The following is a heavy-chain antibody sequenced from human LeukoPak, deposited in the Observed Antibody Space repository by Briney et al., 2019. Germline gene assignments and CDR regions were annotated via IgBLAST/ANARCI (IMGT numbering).Heavy chain of an antibody. CDR3: ASEGDYYDSSGYYFDY. V-gene: IGHV1-2*02. D-gene: IGHD3-22*01. CDR2: INPNSGGT. Sequence: ASVKVSCKASGYTFTGYYMHWVRQAPGQGLEWMGWINPNSGGTNYAQKFQGRVTMTRDTSISTAYMELSRLRSDDTAVYYCASEGDYYDSSGYYFDYWGQGTLVTVSS. J-gene: IGHJ4*02. CDR1: GYTFTGYY.